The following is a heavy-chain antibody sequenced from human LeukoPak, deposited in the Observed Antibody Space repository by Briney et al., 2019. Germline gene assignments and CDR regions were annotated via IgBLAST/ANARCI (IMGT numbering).Heavy chain of an antibody. V-gene: IGHV1-69*04. Sequence: SVKVSCKASGGTFSSYAISWVRQAPGQGLEWMGRITPILGIANYAQKFQGRVTITADKSTSTAYMELSSLRSEDTAVYYCAKSGYSYGYNWFDPWGQGTLVTVSS. J-gene: IGHJ5*02. D-gene: IGHD5-18*01. CDR2: ITPILGIA. CDR3: AKSGYSYGYNWFDP. CDR1: GGTFSSYA.